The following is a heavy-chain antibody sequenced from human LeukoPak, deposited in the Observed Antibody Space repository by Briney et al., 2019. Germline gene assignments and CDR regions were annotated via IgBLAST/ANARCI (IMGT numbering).Heavy chain of an antibody. V-gene: IGHV4-30-4*08. CDR2: IYYSGST. CDR3: ARATKTGTTGN. D-gene: IGHD1-1*01. Sequence: KPSETLSLTCTVSGGSISSGDYYWSWIRQPPGKGLEWIGYIYYSGSTYYNPSLKSRVTISVDTSKNQFSLKLSSVTAADTAVYYCARATKTGTTGNWGQGTLATVSS. J-gene: IGHJ4*02. CDR1: GGSISSGDYY.